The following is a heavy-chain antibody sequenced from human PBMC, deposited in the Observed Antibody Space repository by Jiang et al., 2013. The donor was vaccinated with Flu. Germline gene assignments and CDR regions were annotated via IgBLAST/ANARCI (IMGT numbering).Heavy chain of an antibody. CDR2: FGTA. CDR3: ARDTSCGGDCYHFDY. D-gene: IGHD2-21*02. V-gene: IGHV1-69*01. Sequence: FGTANYAQKFQGRVTITADESTSTAYMELSSLRSEDTAVYYCARDTSCGGDCYHFDYWGQGTLVTVSS. J-gene: IGHJ4*02.